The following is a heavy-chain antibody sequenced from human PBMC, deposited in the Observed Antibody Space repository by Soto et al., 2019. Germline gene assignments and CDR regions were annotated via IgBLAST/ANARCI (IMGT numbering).Heavy chain of an antibody. Sequence: GGSLRLSCAASGFTFSSYAMHWVRQAPGKGLEWVAVISYDGSNKYYADSVKGRFTISRDNSKNTLYLQMNSLRAEDTAVYYCARVATPVTMVRGGTDDYWGQGTLVTVSS. J-gene: IGHJ4*02. CDR1: GFTFSSYA. D-gene: IGHD3-10*01. V-gene: IGHV3-30-3*01. CDR2: ISYDGSNK. CDR3: ARVATPVTMVRGGTDDY.